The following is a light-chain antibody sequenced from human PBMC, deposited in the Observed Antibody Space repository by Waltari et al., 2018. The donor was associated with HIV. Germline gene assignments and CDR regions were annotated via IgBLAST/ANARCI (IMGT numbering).Light chain of an antibody. CDR1: TSNIGIKT. CDR3: ASWDASLNGWV. Sequence: QSVVTQPPSVSGTPGQTVTISCSGSTSNIGIKTVNLYQHLPGTAPKRLIYGNCQRPSGVPDRFSASKSGTSASLAISGRQSEDEADYDCASWDASLNGWVFGGGTKLTVL. CDR2: GNC. J-gene: IGLJ3*02. V-gene: IGLV1-44*01.